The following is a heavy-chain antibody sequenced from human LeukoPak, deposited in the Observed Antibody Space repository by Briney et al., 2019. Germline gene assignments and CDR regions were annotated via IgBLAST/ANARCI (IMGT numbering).Heavy chain of an antibody. CDR3: ARDKVPYFDY. J-gene: IGHJ4*02. Sequence: GRSLRLSCAASGFTFSSYGMHWVRQAPGKGLEWVSVIYSGGSTYYADSVKGRFTISRDNSKNTLYLQMNSLRAEDTAVYYCARDKVPYFDYWGQGTLVTVSS. V-gene: IGHV3-66*01. CDR2: IYSGGST. CDR1: GFTFSSYG.